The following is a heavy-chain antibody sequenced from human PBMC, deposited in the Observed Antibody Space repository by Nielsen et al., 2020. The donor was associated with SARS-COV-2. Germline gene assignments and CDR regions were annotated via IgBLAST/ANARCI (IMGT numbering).Heavy chain of an antibody. Sequence: GESLKISCAASGFTFDFYAMSWVRQAPGKGLEWVSGISGSGRDTYYADSVKGRFTISRDNSKNTLYLQMNSLRAEDTAVYYCAKRGLQSGEHYYYGMDVWGQGTTVTVSS. V-gene: IGHV3-23*01. D-gene: IGHD3-10*01. CDR2: ISGSGRDT. CDR3: AKRGLQSGEHYYYGMDV. CDR1: GFTFDFYA. J-gene: IGHJ6*02.